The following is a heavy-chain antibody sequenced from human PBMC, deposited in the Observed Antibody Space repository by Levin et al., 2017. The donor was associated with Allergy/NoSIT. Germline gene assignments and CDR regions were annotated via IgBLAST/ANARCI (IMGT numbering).Heavy chain of an antibody. Sequence: GGSLRLSCAASGFTFSSYAMSWVRQAPGKGLEWVSAISGSGGSTYYADSVKGRFTISRDNSKNTLYLQMNSLRAEDTAVYYCAKGDWKLYYYDYYMDVWGKGTTVTVS. CDR2: ISGSGGST. CDR3: AKGDWKLYYYDYYMDV. V-gene: IGHV3-23*01. CDR1: GFTFSSYA. D-gene: IGHD1-1*01. J-gene: IGHJ6*03.